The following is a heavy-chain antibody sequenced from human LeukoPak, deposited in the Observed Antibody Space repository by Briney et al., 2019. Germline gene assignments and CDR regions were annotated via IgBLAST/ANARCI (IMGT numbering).Heavy chain of an antibody. Sequence: ASVKVSCKASGYTFTSYGISWVRQAPGQGLEWMGRIIPILGIANYAQKFQGRVTITADKSTSTAYMELSSLRSEDTAVYYCARDLLNWFDPWGQGTLVTVSS. CDR2: IIPILGIA. CDR3: ARDLLNWFDP. CDR1: GYTFTSYG. J-gene: IGHJ5*02. V-gene: IGHV1-69*04. D-gene: IGHD2-15*01.